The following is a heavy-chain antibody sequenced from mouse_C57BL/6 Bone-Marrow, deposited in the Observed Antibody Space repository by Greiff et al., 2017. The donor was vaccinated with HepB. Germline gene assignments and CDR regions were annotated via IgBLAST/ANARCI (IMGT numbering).Heavy chain of an antibody. Sequence: VQLQQPGTELVKPGASVKLSCKASGYTFTSYWMHWVKQRPGQGLEWIGEIDPSDSYTNYNQKFKGKSTLTVDKSSSTAYMQLSSLTSEDSAVYYCARRTNYEYYAMDYWGQGTSVTVSS. J-gene: IGHJ4*01. CDR2: IDPSDSYT. CDR3: ARRTNYEYYAMDY. V-gene: IGHV1-69*01. CDR1: GYTFTSYW. D-gene: IGHD2-4*01.